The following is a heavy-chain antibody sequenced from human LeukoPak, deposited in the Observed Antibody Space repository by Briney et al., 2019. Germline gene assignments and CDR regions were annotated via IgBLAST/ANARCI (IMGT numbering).Heavy chain of an antibody. V-gene: IGHV3-53*05. D-gene: IGHD3-22*01. CDR1: GFTVSSNY. Sequence: GGSLRLSCAASGFTVSSNYMSWVRQAPGKGLEWVSVIYSGGSTYYADSVKGRFTISRDNSKNTLYLQMNSLRAEDTAVYYCAKEWGLTMIVVVPYDAFDIWGQGTMVTVSS. J-gene: IGHJ3*02. CDR2: IYSGGST. CDR3: AKEWGLTMIVVVPYDAFDI.